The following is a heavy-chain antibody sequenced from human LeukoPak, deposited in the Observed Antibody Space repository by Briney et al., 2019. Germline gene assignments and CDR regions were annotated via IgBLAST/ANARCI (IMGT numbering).Heavy chain of an antibody. D-gene: IGHD3/OR15-3a*01. CDR3: ARGPYLGTGYYY. CDR1: GGSFSGYY. Sequence: SETLSLTCAVYGGSFSGYYWSWIRQPPGKGLEWIGEINHSGSTNYNPSLKSRVTISVDTSKNQFSLKLSYVTAADTAVYYCARGPYLGTGYYYWGQGTLVTVSS. J-gene: IGHJ4*02. CDR2: INHSGST. V-gene: IGHV4-34*01.